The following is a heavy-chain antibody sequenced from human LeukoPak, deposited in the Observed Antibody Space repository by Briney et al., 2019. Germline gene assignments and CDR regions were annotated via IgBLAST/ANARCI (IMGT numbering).Heavy chain of an antibody. CDR3: ARGISYYFGMDV. CDR2: ISYSGST. D-gene: IGHD3-10*01. CDR1: GGSFTNNGYF. V-gene: IGHV4-39*01. Sequence: SDTLSLTCTVSGGSFTNNGYFWGWIRQPPGKGLEWIGSISYSGSTYYNPSLKSRVTISVDASKNQFSLKLRSVTAADTAVYHCARGISYYFGMDVWGQGTTVTVSS. J-gene: IGHJ6*02.